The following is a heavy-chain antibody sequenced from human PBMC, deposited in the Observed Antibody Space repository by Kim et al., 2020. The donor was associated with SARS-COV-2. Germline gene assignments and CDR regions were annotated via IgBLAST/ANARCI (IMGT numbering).Heavy chain of an antibody. CDR2: ISGTSSTI. D-gene: IGHD3-10*01. J-gene: IGHJ4*02. CDR1: GFTFSTYS. Sequence: GGSLRLSCAASGFTFSTYSMNWVRQAPGKGLEWLSYISGTSSTIYYSDSVKGRFTISRDNAKNSLDLQMNSLRAEDTGVYYCARSSGRVDYWGQGTLVTV. V-gene: IGHV3-48*04. CDR3: ARSSGRVDY.